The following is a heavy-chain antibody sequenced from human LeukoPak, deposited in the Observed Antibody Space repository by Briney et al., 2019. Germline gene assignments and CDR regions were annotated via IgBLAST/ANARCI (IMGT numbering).Heavy chain of an antibody. J-gene: IGHJ4*02. V-gene: IGHV4-59*01. CDR1: GGPISGYY. D-gene: IGHD6-19*01. CDR3: ARGLDSGWYYYFDY. Sequence: SETLSLTCTVSGGPISGYYWSWIRQPPGKGLEWIGYIYDSGSTNYNPSLKSRVTISVDTFTNQFSLKLSTVTAADTAVYYCARGLDSGWYYYFDYWGQGTLVTVSS. CDR2: IYDSGST.